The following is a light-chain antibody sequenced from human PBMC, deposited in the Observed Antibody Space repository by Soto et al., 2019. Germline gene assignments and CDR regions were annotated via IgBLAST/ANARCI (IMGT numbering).Light chain of an antibody. J-gene: IGKJ5*01. V-gene: IGKV4-1*01. Sequence: DSVMTHSPDSLVVSLAERATISCKSSQSVLYSSNNKNYLAWYQQKPGQPPKLLIYWASTRQSGVPDRFRGSGSGTEFTLTISSLQAEDVAVYYCQQYYNTPITFGQGTRLEI. CDR3: QQYYNTPIT. CDR1: QSVLYSSNNKNY. CDR2: WAS.